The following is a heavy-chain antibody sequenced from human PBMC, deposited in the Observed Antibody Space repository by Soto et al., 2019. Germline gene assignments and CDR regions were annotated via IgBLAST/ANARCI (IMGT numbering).Heavy chain of an antibody. Sequence: GGSLRLSCAASGFTFSSYGMHWVRQAPGKGLAWVSGIGGSRGGTYYADSVKGRFTISRDDAKNTLYLQMNSLRAEDTAMYYCATPRFLSGYDAFDIWGQGTMVTVSS. D-gene: IGHD5-12*01. CDR1: GFTFSSYG. V-gene: IGHV3-23*01. CDR2: IGGSRGGT. J-gene: IGHJ3*02. CDR3: ATPRFLSGYDAFDI.